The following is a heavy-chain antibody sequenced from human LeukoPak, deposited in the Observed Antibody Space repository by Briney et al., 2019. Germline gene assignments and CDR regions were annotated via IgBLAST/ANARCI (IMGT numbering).Heavy chain of an antibody. D-gene: IGHD6-19*01. J-gene: IGHJ4*02. CDR1: GGSISSYY. V-gene: IGHV4-59*08. Sequence: PSETLSLTCTVSGGSISSYYWSWIRQPPGKGLEWIGYIYYSGSTNYNPSLKSRVTISVDTSKNQFSLKLSSVTAADTAVYYCASSSSGWHFFDYWGQGTLVTVSS. CDR2: IYYSGST. CDR3: ASSSSGWHFFDY.